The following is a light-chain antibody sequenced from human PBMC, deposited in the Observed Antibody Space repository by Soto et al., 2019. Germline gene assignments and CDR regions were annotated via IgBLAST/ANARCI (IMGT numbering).Light chain of an antibody. Sequence: QSVLTQPASVSGSPGQSFTIPCTGSSSDVGAYHSVSWYQQHPGKAPKLIIFDVSNRPSGVSNRFSGSKSGNTASLTISGPQAEDEADYYCSSFTDTGTVMFGGGTKLTVL. V-gene: IGLV2-14*03. CDR1: SSDVGAYHS. CDR3: SSFTDTGTVM. J-gene: IGLJ3*02. CDR2: DVS.